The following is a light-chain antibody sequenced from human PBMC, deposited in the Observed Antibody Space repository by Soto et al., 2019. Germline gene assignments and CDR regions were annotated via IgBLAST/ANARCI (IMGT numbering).Light chain of an antibody. Sequence: ESVVTQSPATLSLSPGERTTRSCRASQSVTSYLAWYQQKPGQAPRLLIYDASNRANGIPARFSGSGSGTDFTLTISSLEPEDFAVYYCQQRSNWPLTFGGGTKVEIK. V-gene: IGKV3-11*01. CDR2: DAS. CDR1: QSVTSY. CDR3: QQRSNWPLT. J-gene: IGKJ4*01.